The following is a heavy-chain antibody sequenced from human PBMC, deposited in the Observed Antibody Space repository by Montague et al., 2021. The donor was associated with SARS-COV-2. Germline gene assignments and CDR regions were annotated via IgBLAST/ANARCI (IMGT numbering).Heavy chain of an antibody. CDR1: GFTFSSYW. J-gene: IGHJ6*02. CDR3: ARGRITIFGVEDCYYGMDV. CDR2: IKQDGSEK. V-gene: IGHV3-7*03. D-gene: IGHD3-3*01. Sequence: SLRLSCAASGFTFSSYWMSWVRQAPGKGLEWVANIKQDGSEKYYVDSVKGRFTISRDNAKNSLYLQMNSLRAEDTAVYYCARGRITIFGVEDCYYGMDVWGQGTTVTDSS.